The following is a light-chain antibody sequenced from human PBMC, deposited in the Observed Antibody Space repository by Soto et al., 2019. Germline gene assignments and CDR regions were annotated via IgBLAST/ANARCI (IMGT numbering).Light chain of an antibody. CDR2: GNG. CDR1: SSNIGAGYD. Sequence: QSVLTQPPSVSVAPGQRVTISCTGSSSNIGAGYDVHWYQQLPGTAPKLLIYGNGNRPSGVPDRFSGSKSGTSASLAITGLQAEDEADYYCQSYDSSLSGSVVGGGTKLTVL. V-gene: IGLV1-40*01. CDR3: QSYDSSLSGSV. J-gene: IGLJ3*02.